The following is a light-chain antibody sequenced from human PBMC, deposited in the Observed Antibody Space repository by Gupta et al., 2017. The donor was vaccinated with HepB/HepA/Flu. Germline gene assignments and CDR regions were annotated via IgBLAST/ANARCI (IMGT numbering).Light chain of an antibody. CDR3: QQSNSSSPHT. CDR2: GAS. CDR1: QSVSRY. J-gene: IGKJ4*01. V-gene: IGKV3-15*01. Sequence: EIVVPQSPATLSVSRGDRATLSCGASQSVSRYLAWYQQKPGQAPKLLIYGASTWATGIPARFSGSGSGTEFTLTISSLQPEDFAVYYCQQSNSSSPHTFGRGTTVEIK.